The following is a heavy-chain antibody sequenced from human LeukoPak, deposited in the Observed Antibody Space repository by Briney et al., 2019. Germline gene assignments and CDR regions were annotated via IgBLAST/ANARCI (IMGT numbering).Heavy chain of an antibody. Sequence: TGGSLRLSCAASGFTFSSYAMSWVRQAPGKGLEWVSAISGSGGSTYYADSVKGRFTISRDNSKNTLYLQMNSLRAEDTAVYYCAKGIQSLTGPSDLGFRGNWGQGTLVTVSS. J-gene: IGHJ4*02. CDR2: ISGSGGST. CDR1: GFTFSSYA. CDR3: AKGIQSLTGPSDLGFRGN. D-gene: IGHD3-16*01. V-gene: IGHV3-23*01.